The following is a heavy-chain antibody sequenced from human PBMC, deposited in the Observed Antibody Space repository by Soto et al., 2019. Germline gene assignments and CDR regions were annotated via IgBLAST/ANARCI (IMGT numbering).Heavy chain of an antibody. CDR3: ARVERSPGPYCSSTSCYEGDYYYYMDV. Sequence: GGSLRLSYAASGFTFSSYWMSWVRQAPGKGLEWVANIKQDGSEKYYVDSVKGRFTISRDNAKNSLYLQMNSLRAEDTAVYYCARVERSPGPYCSSTSCYEGDYYYYMDVWGKGTTVTVSS. V-gene: IGHV3-7*01. CDR1: GFTFSSYW. J-gene: IGHJ6*03. CDR2: IKQDGSEK. D-gene: IGHD2-2*01.